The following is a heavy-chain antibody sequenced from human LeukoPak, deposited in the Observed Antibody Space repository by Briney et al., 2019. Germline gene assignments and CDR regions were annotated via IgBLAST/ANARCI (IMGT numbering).Heavy chain of an antibody. Sequence: PSETLSLTCTVSGGSISSYYWSWIRQPPGKGLEWIGYIYYSGCTNYNPSLKSRVTISVDTSKNQFSLKLSSVTAADTAVYYCARGRKYYGSGSYYPNWFDPWGQGTLVTVSS. J-gene: IGHJ5*02. CDR1: GGSISSYY. CDR3: ARGRKYYGSGSYYPNWFDP. V-gene: IGHV4-59*12. D-gene: IGHD3-10*01. CDR2: IYYSGCT.